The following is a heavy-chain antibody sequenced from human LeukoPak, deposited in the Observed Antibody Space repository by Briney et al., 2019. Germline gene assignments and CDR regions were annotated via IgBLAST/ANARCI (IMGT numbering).Heavy chain of an antibody. J-gene: IGHJ4*02. D-gene: IGHD2-2*01. CDR1: GGTFSSYA. Sequence: ASVKVSCKASGGTFSSYAISWVRQVPGQGLEWMGGIIPIFGTANYAQKFQGRVTITADESTSTAYMELSSLRSEDTAVYYCARDLGYCSSTSCSVSDYWGQGTLVTVSS. V-gene: IGHV1-69*13. CDR3: ARDLGYCSSTSCSVSDY. CDR2: IIPIFGTA.